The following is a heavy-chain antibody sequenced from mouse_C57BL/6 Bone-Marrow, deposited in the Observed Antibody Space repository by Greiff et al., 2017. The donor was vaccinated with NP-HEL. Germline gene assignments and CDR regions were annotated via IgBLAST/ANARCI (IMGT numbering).Heavy chain of an antibody. D-gene: IGHD1-1*01. CDR3: AREGILRNWYFDV. V-gene: IGHV1-75*01. J-gene: IGHJ1*03. Sequence: QVQLKQSGPELVKPGASVKISCKASGYTFTDYYINWVKQRPGQGLEWIGWIFPGSGSTYYNEKFKGKATLTVDKSSSTAYMLLSSLTSEDSAVYFCAREGILRNWYFDVWGTGTTVTVSS. CDR2: IFPGSGST. CDR1: GYTFTDYY.